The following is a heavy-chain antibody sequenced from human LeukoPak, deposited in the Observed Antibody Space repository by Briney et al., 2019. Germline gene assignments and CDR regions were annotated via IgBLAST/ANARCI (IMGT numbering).Heavy chain of an antibody. J-gene: IGHJ4*02. Sequence: GGSLRLSCAASGFTFSSYEMNWVRQAPGKGLEWVSYISSSGSTIYYADSVKGRFTISRDNAKNSLYLQMNSLRVEDTAVYYCAKDHYYGSGTYSSEHFDYWGQGTLVTVSS. CDR3: AKDHYYGSGTYSSEHFDY. CDR2: ISSSGSTI. CDR1: GFTFSSYE. D-gene: IGHD3-10*01. V-gene: IGHV3-48*03.